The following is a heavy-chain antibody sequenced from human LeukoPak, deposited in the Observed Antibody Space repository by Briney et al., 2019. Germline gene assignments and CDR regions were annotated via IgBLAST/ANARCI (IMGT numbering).Heavy chain of an antibody. CDR3: ARDPTPRYCSGGSCYTHYGMAI. V-gene: IGHV3-21*01. Sequence: GGSLRLSCAASGFTFSSYTMNWVRQAPGKGLEWVSSISSSSSYIYYADSVKGRLTISRDNAKNSLYLQMNSLRAEDTAVYYCARDPTPRYCSGGSCYTHYGMAIWGQGTTVTVSS. J-gene: IGHJ6*02. CDR2: ISSSSSYI. CDR1: GFTFSSYT. D-gene: IGHD2-15*01.